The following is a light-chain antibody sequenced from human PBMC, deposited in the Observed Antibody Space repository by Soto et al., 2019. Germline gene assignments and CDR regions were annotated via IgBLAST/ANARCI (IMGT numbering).Light chain of an antibody. CDR2: GAS. V-gene: IGKV3-20*01. CDR3: QQYASSPLT. CDR1: QSVGRNY. J-gene: IGKJ4*01. Sequence: EIVLTQSPGTLSLSPGERATLSCRASQSVGRNYLAWYQQKPGQAPRLLIYGASSRATGIPDRFSGSGSGTDFTLTFSRLEPEDFAVYYCQQYASSPLTVGGGTRVEIK.